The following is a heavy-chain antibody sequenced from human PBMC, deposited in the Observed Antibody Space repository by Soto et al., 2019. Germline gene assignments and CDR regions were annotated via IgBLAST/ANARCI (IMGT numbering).Heavy chain of an antibody. Sequence: AVWPLRFPMTASWCNSVAPGLPCVLQASGKGLEWLGRIGSKGETYATTYAASVKGRFTISRDDSKKTAYLQMNSLESEDTAVYYCSRDDSDWFFKWGRRTLVTGFS. CDR3: SRDDSDWFFK. V-gene: IGHV3-73*01. CDR1: WCNSVAPG. J-gene: IGHJ4*02. CDR2: IGSKGETYAT. D-gene: IGHD3-9*01.